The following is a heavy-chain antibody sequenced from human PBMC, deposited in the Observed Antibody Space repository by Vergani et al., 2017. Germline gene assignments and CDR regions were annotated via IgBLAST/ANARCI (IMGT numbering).Heavy chain of an antibody. J-gene: IGHJ4*02. Sequence: EVQLVESGGVVVQPGGSLRLSCAASGFTFSTYAMHWVRLAPGKGLEWVSALTGGGGSTYYADSFKGRFIISRDNARATLYLQMNSQRPEDAATYYCVKDAGSYEGFFVSWGQETLVTVSS. CDR2: LTGGGGST. V-gene: IGHV3-23*04. CDR3: VKDAGSYEGFFVS. D-gene: IGHD1-26*01. CDR1: GFTFSTYA.